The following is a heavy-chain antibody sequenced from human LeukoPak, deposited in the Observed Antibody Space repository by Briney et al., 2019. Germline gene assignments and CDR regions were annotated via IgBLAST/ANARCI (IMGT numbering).Heavy chain of an antibody. J-gene: IGHJ6*02. V-gene: IGHV3-23*01. Sequence: GGSLRLSCAASGFTFSSFAMSWVRQAPGKGLEWVSSIRGSGGSTYYADSVKGRFPISRGNSKNTPYLQMNSMRAEDTAVYYCAKDLNSYGYYYYGMDVWGQGTTVTVSS. CDR1: GFTFSSFA. CDR2: IRGSGGST. CDR3: AKDLNSYGYYYYGMDV. D-gene: IGHD5-18*01.